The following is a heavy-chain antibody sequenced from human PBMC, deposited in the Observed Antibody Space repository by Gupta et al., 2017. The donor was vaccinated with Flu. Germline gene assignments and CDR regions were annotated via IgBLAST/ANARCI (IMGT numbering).Heavy chain of an antibody. Sequence: QVQLVQSGGGVVQPGTSLRLSCAASGFTFSDHGMHWVRQAPGKWLEGMAVMSDDGSNQWYADSVRGRFTISRDNSKNTLFLQMNSLRADDTAVYYCAKGGRHNWNYDGDYWGQGTLVTVSS. CDR3: AKGGRHNWNYDGDY. CDR2: MSDDGSNQ. V-gene: IGHV3-30*18. CDR1: GFTFSDHG. D-gene: IGHD1-7*01. J-gene: IGHJ4*02.